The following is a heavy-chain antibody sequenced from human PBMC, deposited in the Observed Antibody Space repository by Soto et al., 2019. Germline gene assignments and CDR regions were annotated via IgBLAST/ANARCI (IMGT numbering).Heavy chain of an antibody. CDR3: ARSGNFDFWSGYSLATYYFDS. CDR1: GYTFTSYG. V-gene: IGHV1-18*01. D-gene: IGHD3-3*01. CDR2: ISAYNGNT. J-gene: IGHJ4*02. Sequence: QVQLVQSGAEVKKPGASVKVSCKSSGYTFTSYGISWVRQAPGQGLEWMGWISAYNGNTNFAQNFQVRITMTTDTSTNTAYMELRSLRSDDTAVYYCARSGNFDFWSGYSLATYYFDSWGQGTLVTVSS.